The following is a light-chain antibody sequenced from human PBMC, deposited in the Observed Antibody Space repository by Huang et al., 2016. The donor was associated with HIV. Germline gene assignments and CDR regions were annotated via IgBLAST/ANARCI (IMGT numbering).Light chain of an antibody. V-gene: IGKV3-15*01. J-gene: IGKJ2*01. CDR2: GAS. CDR3: QQYSNWPWST. Sequence: EVVMTQSPATLSVSPGERATLSCRASQSVNTNLAWYQQKPGQAPRVLIYGASTRAAVIPARFSGSGSGAQFTLTITSLQSEDFAVYYCQQYSNWPWSTFGHGTKLEIK. CDR1: QSVNTN.